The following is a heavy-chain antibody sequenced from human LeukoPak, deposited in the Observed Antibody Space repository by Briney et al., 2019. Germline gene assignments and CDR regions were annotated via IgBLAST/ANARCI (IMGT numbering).Heavy chain of an antibody. V-gene: IGHV4-38-2*02. CDR3: ARTDSGSYRQPFDY. CDR2: IYHSGST. Sequence: SETLSLTCTVSGYSISSGYYWGWIRPPPGKGLEWIGSIYHSGSTYYNPSLKSRVTISVDTSKNQFSLKLSSVTAAHTAVYCCARTDSGSYRQPFDYWGQGTLVTVSS. D-gene: IGHD1-26*01. J-gene: IGHJ4*02. CDR1: GYSISSGYY.